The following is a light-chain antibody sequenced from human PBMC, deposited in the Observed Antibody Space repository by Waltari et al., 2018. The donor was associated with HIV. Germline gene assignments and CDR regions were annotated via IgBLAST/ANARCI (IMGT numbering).Light chain of an antibody. Sequence: EIVLTQSPATLSLSPGDRATLSCRASQSVSSYLAWYQQKPGQAPRLLIYDASNRATGIPARVSGSGSGTDFTLTISSLEPEDFAVYYCQQRSNWPPGITFGGGTKVEIK. CDR2: DAS. CDR1: QSVSSY. V-gene: IGKV3-11*01. CDR3: QQRSNWPPGIT. J-gene: IGKJ4*01.